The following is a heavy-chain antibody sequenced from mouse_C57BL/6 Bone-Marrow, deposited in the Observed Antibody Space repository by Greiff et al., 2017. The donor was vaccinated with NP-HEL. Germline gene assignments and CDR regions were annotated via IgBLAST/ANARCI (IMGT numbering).Heavy chain of an antibody. CDR3: VRRGPYYYGSSYGYFDV. Sequence: EVQLQESGGGLVQPKGSLKLSCAASGFSFNTYAMNWVRQAPGKGLEWVARIRSKSNNYATYYADSVKDRFTISRDDSESMLYLQMNNLKTEDTAMYYCVRRGPYYYGSSYGYFDVWGTGTTVTVSS. CDR2: IRSKSNNYAT. D-gene: IGHD1-1*01. CDR1: GFSFNTYA. J-gene: IGHJ1*03. V-gene: IGHV10-1*01.